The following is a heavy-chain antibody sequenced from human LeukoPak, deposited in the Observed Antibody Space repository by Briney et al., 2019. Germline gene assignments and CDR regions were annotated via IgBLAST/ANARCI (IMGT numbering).Heavy chain of an antibody. CDR1: GGSISSGGYS. V-gene: IGHV4-30-2*01. CDR2: IYHSGST. D-gene: IGHD3-22*01. J-gene: IGHJ4*02. CDR3: ARSHSVGSDYPWGY. Sequence: LQTLSLTCAVSGGSISSGGYSWSWIRQPPGKGLEWIGYIYHSGSTYYNPSLKSRVTISVDRSKNQFSLKLSSVTAADTAVYYCARSHSVGSDYPWGYWGQGTLVTVSS.